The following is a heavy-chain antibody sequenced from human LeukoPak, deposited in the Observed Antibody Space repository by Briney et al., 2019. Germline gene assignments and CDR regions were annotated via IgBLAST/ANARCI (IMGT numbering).Heavy chain of an antibody. CDR2: INPSGGST. Sequence: ASVKVSCKASGYTFTSYGISWVRQAPGQGLEWMGIINPSGGSTSYAQKFQGRVTMTRDMSTSTVYMELSSLRSEDTAVYYCARAPSNYAYIDYWGQGTLVTVSS. D-gene: IGHD4-11*01. CDR3: ARAPSNYAYIDY. V-gene: IGHV1-46*01. CDR1: GYTFTSYG. J-gene: IGHJ4*02.